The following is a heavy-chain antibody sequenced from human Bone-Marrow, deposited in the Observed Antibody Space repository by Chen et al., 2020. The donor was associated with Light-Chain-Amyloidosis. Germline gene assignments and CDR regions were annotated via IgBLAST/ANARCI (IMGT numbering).Heavy chain of an antibody. D-gene: IGHD1-26*01. J-gene: IGHJ4*02. Sequence: EVQLVESGGGLVKPGGSLRLSCVASGFTFSSYTMNGFRQTPGRGLEWVSSISRSSSHIYYADSMRGRFTISRDNAKNSLYLQMNNLRAEDTAVYYCARGGSYYYFDYWGQGILVTVSS. CDR3: ARGGSYYYFDY. CDR1: GFTFSSYT. V-gene: IGHV3-21*01. CDR2: ISRSSSHI.